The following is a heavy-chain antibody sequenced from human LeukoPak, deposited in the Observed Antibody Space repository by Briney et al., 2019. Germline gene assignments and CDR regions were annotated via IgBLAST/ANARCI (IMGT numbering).Heavy chain of an antibody. J-gene: IGHJ4*02. CDR1: GFTFSSYS. CDR2: ISSSSSYI. Sequence: GGSLRLSCAASGFTFSSYSMNWVRQAPGKGLEGVSSISSSSSYIYYADSVKGRFTISRDNAKNSLYLQMNSLRAEDTAVYYCARALYSSSSAFDYWGQGTLVTVSS. V-gene: IGHV3-21*01. CDR3: ARALYSSSSAFDY. D-gene: IGHD6-6*01.